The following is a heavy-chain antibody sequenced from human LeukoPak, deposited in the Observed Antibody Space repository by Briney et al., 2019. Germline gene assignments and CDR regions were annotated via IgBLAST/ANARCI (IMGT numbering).Heavy chain of an antibody. CDR3: ARARTYYYDSSGYYYPYYFDY. Sequence: GGSLRLSCAASGFTFSSYWMSWVRQAPGKGLEWVANIKQDGSEKYYVDSVKGRFTISRDNAKNSLYLQMNSLRAEDTAVYYCARARTYYYDSSGYYYPYYFDYWGQGTLVTVSS. CDR2: IKQDGSEK. J-gene: IGHJ4*02. CDR1: GFTFSSYW. D-gene: IGHD3-22*01. V-gene: IGHV3-7*01.